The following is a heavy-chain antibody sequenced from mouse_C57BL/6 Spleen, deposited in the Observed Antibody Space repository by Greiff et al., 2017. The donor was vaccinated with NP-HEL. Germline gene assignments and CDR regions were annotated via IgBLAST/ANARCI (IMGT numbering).Heavy chain of an antibody. V-gene: IGHV1-59*01. CDR3: ARQEGLDWGKGDAY. CDR2: IDPSDSYT. D-gene: IGHD4-1*01. Sequence: VQLQQPGAELVRPGTSVKLSCKASGYTFTSYWMHWVKQRPGQGLEWIGVIDPSDSYTNYNQKFKGKATLTVDTSSSTAYMQLSSLTSEDSAVYYCARQEGLDWGKGDAYWGQGTLVTVSA. CDR1: GYTFTSYW. J-gene: IGHJ3*01.